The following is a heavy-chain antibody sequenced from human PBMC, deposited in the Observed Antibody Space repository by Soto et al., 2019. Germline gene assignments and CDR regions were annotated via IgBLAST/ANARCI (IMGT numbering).Heavy chain of an antibody. CDR1: GFTFSSYA. Sequence: QVQLVESGGGVVQPGRSLRLSCAASGFTFSSYAMHWVRQAPGKGLEWVAVISYDGSNKYYADSVKGRFTISRDNSKNTLYLQTNSLRAEDTAVYYCASFTVAGSNYWGQGTLVTVSS. CDR2: ISYDGSNK. CDR3: ASFTVAGSNY. J-gene: IGHJ4*02. V-gene: IGHV3-30-3*01. D-gene: IGHD6-19*01.